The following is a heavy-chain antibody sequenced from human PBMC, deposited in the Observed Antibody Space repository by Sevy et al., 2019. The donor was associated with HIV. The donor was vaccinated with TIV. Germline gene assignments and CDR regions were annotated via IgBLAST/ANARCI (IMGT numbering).Heavy chain of an antibody. CDR2: ISVIGGST. CDR3: ATDTPNLSYDRSGYSYPQYFDY. J-gene: IGHJ4*02. Sequence: GGSLRLSCAASGFTFSSYAMSWVRQAPGKGLEWVSAISVIGGSTYYADSVKGRFTIARDNSKHTLNLQRNSLRAEGTVVYYCATDTPNLSYDRSGYSYPQYFDYWGQGTLVTVSS. CDR1: GFTFSSYA. V-gene: IGHV3-23*01. D-gene: IGHD3-22*01.